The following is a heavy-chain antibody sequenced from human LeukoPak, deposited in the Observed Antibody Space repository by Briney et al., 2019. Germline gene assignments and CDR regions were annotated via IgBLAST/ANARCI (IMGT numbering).Heavy chain of an antibody. V-gene: IGHV4-59*08. CDR2: IYYSGST. CDR1: VGSIRNYY. Sequence: SETLSLTRTVPVGSIRNYYWSWIPHPPGKGLGRIGYIYYSGSTSYNPSLKSRVTISVDTSKNQFSLKLSSVTAADTAVYYCARHNWSDLDAFDIWGQGTMVTVSS. CDR3: ARHNWSDLDAFDI. J-gene: IGHJ3*02. D-gene: IGHD1-1*01.